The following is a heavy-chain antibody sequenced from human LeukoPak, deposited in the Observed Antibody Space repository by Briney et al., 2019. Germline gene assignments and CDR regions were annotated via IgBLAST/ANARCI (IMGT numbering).Heavy chain of an antibody. Sequence: SETLSLTCTVSGGSISSYYWSWIRQPPGKGLEWIGYIYYSGSTNYNPSLKSRVTISVDTSKNQFSLKLSSVTAADTAVYYCARDCSSTSCYTFGAFDIWGQGTMVTVSS. V-gene: IGHV4-59*01. D-gene: IGHD2-2*02. CDR2: IYYSGST. CDR1: GGSISSYY. CDR3: ARDCSSTSCYTFGAFDI. J-gene: IGHJ3*02.